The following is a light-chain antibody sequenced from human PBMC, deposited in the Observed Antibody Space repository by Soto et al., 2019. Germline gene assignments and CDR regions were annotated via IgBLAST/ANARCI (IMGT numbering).Light chain of an antibody. Sequence: EIVLTQSPGTLSLSPGGRATLSCRASQSVRSSYLAWYQQRPGQAPRLLIFGASCRATGIQDRFSGSASGTDFTLTISRLDHEDVAVYYCQHYGSPLTFGGGTKVEIK. CDR2: GAS. CDR3: QHYGSPLT. CDR1: QSVRSSY. J-gene: IGKJ4*01. V-gene: IGKV3-20*01.